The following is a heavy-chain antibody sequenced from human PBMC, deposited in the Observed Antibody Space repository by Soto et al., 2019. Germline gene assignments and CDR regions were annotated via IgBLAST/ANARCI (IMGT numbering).Heavy chain of an antibody. CDR1: GFTFSSYA. V-gene: IGHV3-23*01. Sequence: GGSLRLSCAASGFTFSSYAMSWVRQAPGKGLEWVSAINEGPGDTFYADSVKGRFTISRDDSKNTLYLQMNSLRAEDTAVYYCAKARAQYYDFWSGYPVDYWGQGTLVTVSS. D-gene: IGHD3-3*01. CDR3: AKARAQYYDFWSGYPVDY. J-gene: IGHJ4*02. CDR2: INEGPGDT.